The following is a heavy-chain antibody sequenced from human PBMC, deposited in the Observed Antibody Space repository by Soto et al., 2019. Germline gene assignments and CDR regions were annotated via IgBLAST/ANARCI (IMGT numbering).Heavy chain of an antibody. J-gene: IGHJ6*02. CDR3: ARVRRFGEDPSRDYYYGMDV. CDR2: IYYSGST. CDR1: GGSISSGGYY. V-gene: IGHV4-31*03. Sequence: QVQLQESGPGLVKPSQTLSLTCTVSGGSISSGGYYWSWIRQHPGKGLEWIGYIYYSGSTYYNPSLKSRGTRSVDTSKNQFSLKLSSVTAADTAVYYCARVRRFGEDPSRDYYYGMDVWGQGTTVTVSS. D-gene: IGHD3-10*01.